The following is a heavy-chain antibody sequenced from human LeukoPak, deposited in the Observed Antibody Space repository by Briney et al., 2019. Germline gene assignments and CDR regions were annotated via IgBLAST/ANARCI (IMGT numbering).Heavy chain of an antibody. D-gene: IGHD6-13*01. J-gene: IGHJ4*02. V-gene: IGHV4-31*03. CDR2: IYYSGGT. CDR3: ARDPGIAAAGTVDAAPGLNYFDY. CDR1: GGSISSGGYY. Sequence: PSQTLSLTCTVSGGSISSGGYYWSWIRQHPGKGLEWIGYIYYSGGTYYNPSLKSRVTISVDTSKNQFSLKLSSVTAADTAVYYCARDPGIAAAGTVDAAPGLNYFDYWGQGTLVTVSS.